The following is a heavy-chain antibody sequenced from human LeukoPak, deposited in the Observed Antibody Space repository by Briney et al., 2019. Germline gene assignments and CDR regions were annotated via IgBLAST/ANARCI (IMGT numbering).Heavy chain of an antibody. V-gene: IGHV3-23*01. CDR3: ARGSKRDGYNGGLDY. Sequence: XLSXAXSGVTLSNYGMSWVRQAPGKGLEWVAGLSGSGGGKNYADSVKGRFTISRDNSKNTLYLQMNSLRAEDTAVYYCARGSKRDGYNGGLDYWGQGTLVTVSS. CDR1: GVTLSNYG. D-gene: IGHD5-24*01. CDR2: LSGSGGGK. J-gene: IGHJ4*02.